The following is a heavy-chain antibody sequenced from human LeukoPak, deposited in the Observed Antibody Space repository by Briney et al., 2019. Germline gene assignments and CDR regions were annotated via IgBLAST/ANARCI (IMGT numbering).Heavy chain of an antibody. Sequence: GGSLRLSCAASGFPFSSYAMNWPRQAPGKGLEWVSGTSGIGSNTYYADSVKGRFTISRDKSKNTLSLQMNSLRAEDTAVYYCARGLSGTYFALDYWGQGTRVTVSS. D-gene: IGHD3-10*01. CDR2: TSGIGSNT. CDR1: GFPFSSYA. J-gene: IGHJ4*02. V-gene: IGHV3-23*01. CDR3: ARGLSGTYFALDY.